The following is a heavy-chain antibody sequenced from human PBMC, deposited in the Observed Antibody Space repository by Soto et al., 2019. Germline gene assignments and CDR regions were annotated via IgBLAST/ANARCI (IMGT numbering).Heavy chain of an antibody. Sequence: SSVQVSCKASRYTFSTYAIHWVRPAPAQRLEWMGWINAGNGNTKYSQKFQGRVTITRDTSASTAYMELSSLRSEDTAVYYCARDGVVAGAIKFDDWGQRTLVTVAS. J-gene: IGHJ4*02. CDR3: ARDGVVAGAIKFDD. CDR1: RYTFSTYA. V-gene: IGHV1-3*01. CDR2: INAGNGNT. D-gene: IGHD6-19*01.